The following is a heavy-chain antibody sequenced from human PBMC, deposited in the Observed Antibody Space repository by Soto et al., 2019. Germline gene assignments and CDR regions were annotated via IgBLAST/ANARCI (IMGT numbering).Heavy chain of an antibody. CDR2: ISWNSGSI. Sequence: GGSLRLSCAASGFTFDDYAMHWVRQAPGKGLEWVSGISWNSGSIGYADSVKGRFTISRDNAKNSLYLQMNSLRAEDTALYYCATLISLEAAGNPSRGMDLWGQGTTVTVSS. V-gene: IGHV3-9*01. CDR3: ATLISLEAAGNPSRGMDL. CDR1: GFTFDDYA. J-gene: IGHJ6*02. D-gene: IGHD6-13*01.